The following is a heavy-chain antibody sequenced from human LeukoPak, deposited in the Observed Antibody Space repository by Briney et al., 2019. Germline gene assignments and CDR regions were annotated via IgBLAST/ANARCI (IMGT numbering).Heavy chain of an antibody. D-gene: IGHD1-26*01. V-gene: IGHV3-21*01. Sequence: GGFLRLSCAASGFTFSSYSMNWVRQAPGKGLEWVSSISSSSSYIYYADSVKGRFTISRGNAKNSLYLQMNSLRAEDTAVYYCARDREDAFDIWGQGTMVTVSS. CDR3: ARDREDAFDI. CDR2: ISSSSSYI. CDR1: GFTFSSYS. J-gene: IGHJ3*02.